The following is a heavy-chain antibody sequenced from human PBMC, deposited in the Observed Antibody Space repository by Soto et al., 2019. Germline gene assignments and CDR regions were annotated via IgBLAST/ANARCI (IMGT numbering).Heavy chain of an antibody. CDR1: GFNFHNYA. J-gene: IGHJ4*02. Sequence: EVQLVESGGGLVLPGRSLTLSCVASGFNFHNYAMQWVRQDPGKGLEWVSGINWNTGTTGYADSVKGRFILSRDNARNSLYLEMNRLRVEDTAFYYCAIKEYDSGGSDSWGPGTLVTVSS. D-gene: IGHD2-8*01. CDR3: AIKEYDSGGSDS. V-gene: IGHV3-9*01. CDR2: INWNTGTT.